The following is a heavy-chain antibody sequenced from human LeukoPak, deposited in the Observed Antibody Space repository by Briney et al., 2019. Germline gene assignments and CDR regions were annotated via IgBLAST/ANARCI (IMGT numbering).Heavy chain of an antibody. J-gene: IGHJ4*02. V-gene: IGHV3-21*01. D-gene: IGHD1-26*01. CDR1: GFTFSSYS. CDR3: ARDALSGSYYAYFDY. CDR2: ISSSSSYI. Sequence: KSGGSLRLSCAASGFTFSSYSMNWVRQAPGKGLEWVSSISSSSSYIYYADSVKGRFTISRDNAKNSLYLQMNSLRAEDTAVYYCARDALSGSYYAYFDYWGQGTLVTVSS.